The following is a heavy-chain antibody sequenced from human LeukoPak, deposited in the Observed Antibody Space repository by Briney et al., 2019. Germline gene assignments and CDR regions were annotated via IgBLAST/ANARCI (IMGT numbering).Heavy chain of an antibody. J-gene: IGHJ3*02. CDR2: ISSSGSTI. D-gene: IGHD3-9*01. Sequence: PGGSLRLSCAASGFTFSSYEMNWVRQAPGKGLEWVSYISSSGSTIYYADSVKGRFTISRDNAKTSLYLQMNSLRAADTAVYYCARGPSYYDILTAFPVGPLGMPIWGQGTMVAVSS. CDR1: GFTFSSYE. V-gene: IGHV3-48*03. CDR3: ARGPSYYDILTAFPVGPLGMPI.